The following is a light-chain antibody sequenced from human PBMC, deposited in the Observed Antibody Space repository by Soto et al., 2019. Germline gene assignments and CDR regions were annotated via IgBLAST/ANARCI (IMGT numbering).Light chain of an antibody. CDR2: DAS. J-gene: IGKJ1*01. CDR3: QQRSNWPKT. CDR1: QSVSSY. Sequence: IVVTQSPATLSSSPGERATLSCRASQSVSSYLAWYQQKPGQAPRLLIYDASNRATGIPARFSGSGSGTDFTLTSSSLEPEEFAVYYCQQRSNWPKTFGQGTKVEIK. V-gene: IGKV3-11*01.